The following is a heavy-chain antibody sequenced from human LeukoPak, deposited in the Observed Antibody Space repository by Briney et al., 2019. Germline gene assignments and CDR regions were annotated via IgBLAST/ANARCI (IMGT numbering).Heavy chain of an antibody. V-gene: IGHV3-23*01. Sequence: GGSLRLSCAAFGFTFSSYAMSWVRQAPGKGLEWVSAISGSGGSTYYADSVKGRFTISRDNSKNTLYLQMNSLRAEDTAVYYCAKDLTVRGELCYWGQGTLVTVSS. J-gene: IGHJ4*02. CDR1: GFTFSSYA. CDR2: ISGSGGST. D-gene: IGHD3-10*01. CDR3: AKDLTVRGELCY.